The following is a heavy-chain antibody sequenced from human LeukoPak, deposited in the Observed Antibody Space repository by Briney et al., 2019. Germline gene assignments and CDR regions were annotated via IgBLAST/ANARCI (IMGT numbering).Heavy chain of an antibody. D-gene: IGHD1-26*01. Sequence: GGPLRLSYAASGFTFSSYWMHWVRQAPGKGLVWVSRINSDGSTTSDADSVKGRFTISRDNAKNTLYLQMNSLRAEDTAVYYCTRGYSGSYRIDYWGQGTLVTVSS. CDR2: INSDGSTT. V-gene: IGHV3-74*01. CDR3: TRGYSGSYRIDY. J-gene: IGHJ4*02. CDR1: GFTFSSYW.